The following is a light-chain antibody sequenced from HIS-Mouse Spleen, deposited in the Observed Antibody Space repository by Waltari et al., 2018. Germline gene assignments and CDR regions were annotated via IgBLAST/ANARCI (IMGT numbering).Light chain of an antibody. CDR1: SRDVGGYNY. CDR3: SSYAGSNNVV. CDR2: EVS. V-gene: IGLV2-8*01. J-gene: IGLJ2*01. Sequence: QSALTQPPSASGSPGQSVTIPCTGTSRDVGGYNYVSGYQQHPGKAPKLMIYEVSKRPSGVPDRFSGSKSGNTASLTVSGLQAEDEADYYCSSYAGSNNVVFGGGTKLTVL.